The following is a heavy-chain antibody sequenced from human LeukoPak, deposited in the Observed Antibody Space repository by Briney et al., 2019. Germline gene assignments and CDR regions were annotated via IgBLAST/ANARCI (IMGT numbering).Heavy chain of an antibody. V-gene: IGHV3-23*05. CDR1: GFTFNSYA. CDR2: ISGSGTNT. D-gene: IGHD2-2*01. CDR3: AKLYCGSTSCYPIDY. Sequence: GGSLRLSCAASGFTFNSYAMSWVRQAPGKGLEWVSVISGSGTNTYYADSVKGRFTISRDNSENTLYLQMNSLRAEDTAVYYCAKLYCGSTSCYPIDYWGQGTLVTVSS. J-gene: IGHJ4*02.